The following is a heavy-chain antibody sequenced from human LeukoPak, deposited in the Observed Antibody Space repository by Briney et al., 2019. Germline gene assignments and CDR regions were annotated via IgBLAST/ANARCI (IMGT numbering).Heavy chain of an antibody. Sequence: PGGSLRLSCAASGFTFSSYWMHWVRQAPGKGLVWVSRINSDGSSTTYADSVKGRFIISRANAKNTLYLQMDSLRAEDTAVYYCARESGYDTRGFDYWGQGTLVTVSS. CDR2: INSDGSST. J-gene: IGHJ4*02. D-gene: IGHD5-12*01. CDR3: ARESGYDTRGFDY. V-gene: IGHV3-74*01. CDR1: GFTFSSYW.